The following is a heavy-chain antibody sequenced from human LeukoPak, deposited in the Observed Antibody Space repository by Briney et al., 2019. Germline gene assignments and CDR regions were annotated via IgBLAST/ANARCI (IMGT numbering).Heavy chain of an antibody. CDR1: GYSISSGYY. CDR2: IYHSGST. V-gene: IGHV4-38-2*02. D-gene: IGHD6-13*01. Sequence: SETLSLTCTVSGYSISSGYYWGWIRQPPGKGLEWIGSIYHSGSTYYNPSLKSRVTISVDTSKNQFSLKLSSVTAAGTAVYYCARLTAAGTGWFDPWGQGTLVTVSS. CDR3: ARLTAAGTGWFDP. J-gene: IGHJ5*02.